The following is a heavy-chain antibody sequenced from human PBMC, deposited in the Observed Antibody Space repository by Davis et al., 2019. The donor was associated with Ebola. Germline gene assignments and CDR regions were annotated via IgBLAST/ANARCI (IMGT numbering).Heavy chain of an antibody. CDR1: GGSMGPYY. J-gene: IGHJ4*02. Sequence: MPSETLSLTCTVSGGSMGPYYWSWIRQPPGKGLEWIGYIYYSGNTKFNPSLQGRVTVSVDTSKNQFSLNLDSMTAADTAVYYCARGQRGYSFWGRGTLVIVSS. CDR3: ARGQRGYSF. V-gene: IGHV4-59*01. D-gene: IGHD5-18*01. CDR2: IYYSGNT.